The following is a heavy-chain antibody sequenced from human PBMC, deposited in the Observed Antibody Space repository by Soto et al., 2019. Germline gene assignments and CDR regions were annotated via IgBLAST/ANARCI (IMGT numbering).Heavy chain of an antibody. CDR2: ISNNGGST. V-gene: IGHV3-64D*06. J-gene: IGHJ5*02. Sequence: LRLSCSASGFTFSTYAMHWVRQAPGKGLEYVSAISNNGGSTYYADSVKGRFTISRDSSKNTLYLQMSSLRTADTAVYYCARCIAAAGTKYNWFDPWGQGTLVTVSS. D-gene: IGHD6-13*01. CDR1: GFTFSTYA. CDR3: ARCIAAAGTKYNWFDP.